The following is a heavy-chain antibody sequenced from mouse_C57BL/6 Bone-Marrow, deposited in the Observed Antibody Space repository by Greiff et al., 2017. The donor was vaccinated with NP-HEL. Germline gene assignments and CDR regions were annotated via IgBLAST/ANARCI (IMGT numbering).Heavy chain of an antibody. J-gene: IGHJ2*01. Sequence: VQLQQPGAELVKPGASVKLSCKASGYTFTSYWMQWVKQRPGQGLEWIGEIDPSDSYTNYNQKFKGKATLTVDTSSSTAYMQLSSLTSEDSAVYYCSNYYGGYWGQGTTLTVSS. CDR1: GYTFTSYW. CDR3: SNYYGGY. D-gene: IGHD1-1*01. CDR2: IDPSDSYT. V-gene: IGHV1-50*01.